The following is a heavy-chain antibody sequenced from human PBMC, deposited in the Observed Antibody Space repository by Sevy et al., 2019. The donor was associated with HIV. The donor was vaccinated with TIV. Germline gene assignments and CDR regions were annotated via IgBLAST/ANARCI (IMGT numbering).Heavy chain of an antibody. D-gene: IGHD4-17*01. Sequence: GGSLRLSCAASGFTFSSYEMNWVRQAPGKGLEWVSYISNRGTTISYSDSVRGRFSNSRDNARNSLYLQMNSLRAEDTAVYYCARDLPPSATTVAHFDYWGQGTLVTVSS. CDR2: ISNRGTTI. CDR1: GFTFSSYE. V-gene: IGHV3-48*03. CDR3: ARDLPPSATTVAHFDY. J-gene: IGHJ4*02.